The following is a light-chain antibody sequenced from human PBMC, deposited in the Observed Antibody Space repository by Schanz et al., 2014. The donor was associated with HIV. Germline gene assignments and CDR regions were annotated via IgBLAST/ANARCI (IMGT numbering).Light chain of an antibody. CDR3: QQYNNWPPLT. CDR2: GAS. CDR1: QSISRNY. Sequence: EIVLTQSPGTLSLSPGERATLSCRASQSISRNYLAWFQQKPGQAPRLFIYGASSRATGIPPRFSGSGSGTDFTLTISSLEPEDFVVYYCQQYNNWPPLTFGGGTKVEIK. V-gene: IGKV3-20*01. J-gene: IGKJ4*01.